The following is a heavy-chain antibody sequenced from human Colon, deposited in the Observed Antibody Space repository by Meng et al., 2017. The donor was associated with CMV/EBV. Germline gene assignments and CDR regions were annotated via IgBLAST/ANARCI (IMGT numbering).Heavy chain of an antibody. Sequence: ASVKVSCKASGYTFTTYDINWVRQAPGQGLEWMGWMNPNSGNTCYAQKFQGRVTMTSNTSITTAYMELSSLRSEDTAVYYCAKRVIPAAVGRGAFDIWGHGTMVTVSS. CDR2: MNPNSGNT. D-gene: IGHD2-2*01. J-gene: IGHJ3*02. V-gene: IGHV1-8*01. CDR3: AKRVIPAAVGRGAFDI. CDR1: GYTFTTYD.